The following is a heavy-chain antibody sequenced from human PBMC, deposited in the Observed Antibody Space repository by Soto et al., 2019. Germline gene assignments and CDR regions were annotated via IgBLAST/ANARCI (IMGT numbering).Heavy chain of an antibody. V-gene: IGHV3-30-3*01. Sequence: QVQLVESGGGVVQPGRSLRLSCAASGFTFSSYAMHWVRQAPGKGLEWVAVISYDGSNKYYADSVKGRFTISRDNXXNTLYLQMNSLRAEDTAVYYCARDRYGDYAPIFDYWGQGTLVTVSS. CDR3: ARDRYGDYAPIFDY. D-gene: IGHD4-17*01. J-gene: IGHJ4*02. CDR1: GFTFSSYA. CDR2: ISYDGSNK.